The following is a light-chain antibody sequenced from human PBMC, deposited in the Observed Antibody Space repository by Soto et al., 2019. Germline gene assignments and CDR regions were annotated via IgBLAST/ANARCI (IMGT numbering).Light chain of an antibody. CDR2: DAS. V-gene: IGKV1-33*01. J-gene: IGKJ4*01. CDR3: QQYDNLPLT. Sequence: DIQMTQSPSSLSASVGDRVTITCQASQDISNYLAWYQQKPGKAPKVLIYDASRLETGVPSRFSGSGSGTDFTFTISNLQAEDFATYYCQQYDNLPLTFGGGTKVEIK. CDR1: QDISNY.